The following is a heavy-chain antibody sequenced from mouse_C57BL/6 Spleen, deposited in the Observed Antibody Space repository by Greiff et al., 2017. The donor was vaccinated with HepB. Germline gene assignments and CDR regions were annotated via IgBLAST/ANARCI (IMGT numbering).Heavy chain of an antibody. Sequence: EVQLQQSGPELVKPGDSVKISCKASGYSFTGYFMNWVMQSHGKSLEWIGRINPYNGDTFYNQKFKGKATLTVDKSSSTAHMELRSLTSEDSAVYYCARSSRDYDGYYYAMDYWGQGTSVTVSS. D-gene: IGHD2-4*01. V-gene: IGHV1-20*01. J-gene: IGHJ4*01. CDR1: GYSFTGYF. CDR2: INPYNGDT. CDR3: ARSSRDYDGYYYAMDY.